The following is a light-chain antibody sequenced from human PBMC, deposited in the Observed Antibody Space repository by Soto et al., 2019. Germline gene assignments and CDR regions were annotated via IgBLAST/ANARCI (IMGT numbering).Light chain of an antibody. J-gene: IGKJ1*01. Sequence: EMVMTQSPATLSVSPGERATLSCRASQSVSSNLAWYQQKPAQAPRLLIYGASTRATGVSARFSGSGSGTEFTLTISSLQSEDFAVYYCLQYHYWWTFGQGTKVDIK. CDR1: QSVSSN. CDR2: GAS. V-gene: IGKV3-15*01. CDR3: LQYHYWWT.